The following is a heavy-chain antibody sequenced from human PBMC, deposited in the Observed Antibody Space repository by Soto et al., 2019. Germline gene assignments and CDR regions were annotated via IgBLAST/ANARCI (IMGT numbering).Heavy chain of an antibody. V-gene: IGHV5-10-1*01. Sequence: GDSLKISCRGSGYSFTSYWISWVRQMPGKGLEWMGRINPTDSYTNYSPSFQGRVTISTDKSISTAYLQWTTLRASDTAMYYCARTIALAGNAFDSWGKGTLVTVSS. CDR3: ARTIALAGNAFDS. CDR1: GYSFTSYW. J-gene: IGHJ4*02. CDR2: INPTDSYT. D-gene: IGHD6-19*01.